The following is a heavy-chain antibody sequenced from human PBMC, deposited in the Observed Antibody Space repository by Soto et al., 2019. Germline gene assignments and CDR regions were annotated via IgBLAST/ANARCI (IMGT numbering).Heavy chain of an antibody. J-gene: IGHJ6*02. CDR3: ARNIAAAPRWYYYSYYGMEV. CDR2: INHSGST. CDR1: GGSFSGYY. Sequence: SETLSLTCAVYGGSFSGYYWSWIRQPPGKGLEWIGEINHSGSTNYNPSLKSRVTISVDTSKNQFSLKLSSVTAADTAVYYCARNIAAAPRWYYYSYYGMEVWGQGTTVTVSS. D-gene: IGHD6-13*01. V-gene: IGHV4-34*01.